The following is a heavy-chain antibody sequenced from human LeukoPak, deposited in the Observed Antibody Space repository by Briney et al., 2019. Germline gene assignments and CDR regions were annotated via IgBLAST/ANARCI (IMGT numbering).Heavy chain of an antibody. CDR3: ARSSITMIVVVITAPPDY. CDR2: INPSGGST. CDR1: GYTLTELS. D-gene: IGHD3-22*01. V-gene: IGHV1-46*01. Sequence: ASVKVSCKVSGYTLTELSMHWVRQAPGQGLEWMGIINPSGGSTSYAQKFQGRVTMTRDTSTSTVYMELSSLRSEDTAVYYCARSSITMIVVVITAPPDYWGQGTLVTVSS. J-gene: IGHJ4*02.